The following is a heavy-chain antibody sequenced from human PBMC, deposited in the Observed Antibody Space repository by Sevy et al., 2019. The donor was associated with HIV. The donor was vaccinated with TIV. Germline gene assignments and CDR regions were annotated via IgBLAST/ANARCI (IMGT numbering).Heavy chain of an antibody. D-gene: IGHD1-26*01. CDR1: GFTFSSYW. CDR2: IKSDGSST. V-gene: IGHV3-74*01. CDR3: ARDRSGSYHVSDNWFHP. J-gene: IGHJ5*02. Sequence: GGSLRLSCAASGFTFSSYWMHWVRQVPGKGLVWVSRIKSDGSSTSYADSVKGRFTISRDNAKNTLYLQMNSLRAEDTAVYYCARDRSGSYHVSDNWFHPWGQGTLVTVSS.